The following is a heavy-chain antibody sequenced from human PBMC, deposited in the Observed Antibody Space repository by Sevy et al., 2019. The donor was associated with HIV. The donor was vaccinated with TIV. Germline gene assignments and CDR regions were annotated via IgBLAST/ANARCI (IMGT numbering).Heavy chain of an antibody. CDR1: GFTFSSYA. D-gene: IGHD3-3*01. V-gene: IGHV3-23*01. CDR3: AKDPYYDFWSGKDYFDY. CDR2: ISGSGGST. J-gene: IGHJ4*02. Sequence: GGSLRLSCAASGFTFSSYAMSWVRQAPGKGLEWVSAISGSGGSTYYADSVKGRFTISRDNSKNTLYLQMNSLRAEDTAVYYCAKDPYYDFWSGKDYFDYWGQGTMVTVSS.